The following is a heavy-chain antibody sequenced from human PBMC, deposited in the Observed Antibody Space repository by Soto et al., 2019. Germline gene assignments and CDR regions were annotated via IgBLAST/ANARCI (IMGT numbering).Heavy chain of an antibody. J-gene: IGHJ4*02. D-gene: IGHD3-3*01. V-gene: IGHV4-4*07. Sequence: SETLSLTCTVSGGSISNYFCNWIRQPAGKGLEWIGRIDNSGSTNYNPSLKSRITMSADTSRNQFSLKLNSVTAADTAAYYCARGGQDFWSGPFDYWGQGAMVTVSS. CDR3: ARGGQDFWSGPFDY. CDR1: GGSISNYF. CDR2: IDNSGST.